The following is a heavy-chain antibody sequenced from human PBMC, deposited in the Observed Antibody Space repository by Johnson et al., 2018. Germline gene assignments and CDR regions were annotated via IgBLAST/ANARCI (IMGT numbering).Heavy chain of an antibody. J-gene: IGHJ3*02. V-gene: IGHV3-30*04. CDR3: AKDSFGYSSSSGAFEI. D-gene: IGHD6-6*01. Sequence: QVQLVQSGGGVVQPGRSLRLSCAASGFTFSSYAMHWVRQAPGKGLEWVAIISYDGSNKYYADSVKGRFTISRNNSKNTLYLQMNSLRAEDTALYYCAKDSFGYSSSSGAFEIWGQGTMVTVSS. CDR1: GFTFSSYA. CDR2: ISYDGSNK.